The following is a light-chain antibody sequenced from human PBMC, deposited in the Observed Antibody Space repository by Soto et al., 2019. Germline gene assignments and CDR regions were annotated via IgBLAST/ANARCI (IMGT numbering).Light chain of an antibody. J-gene: IGLJ2*01. CDR3: GSWDSTLTVVV. Sequence: QSVLTQPPSLSAAPGQKVTISCSGSSSNIGDNVVSWYRQLPGTAPQLLIYDNHQRPSGVPDRFSGSRSGTSATLGITGLQTGDEADYYCGSWDSTLTVVVFGGGTKLTVL. CDR2: DNH. V-gene: IGLV1-51*01. CDR1: SSNIGDNV.